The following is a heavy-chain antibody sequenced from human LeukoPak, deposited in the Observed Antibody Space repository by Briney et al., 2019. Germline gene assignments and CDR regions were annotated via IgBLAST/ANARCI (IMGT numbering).Heavy chain of an antibody. V-gene: IGHV4-30-4*01. CDR1: GGSISSGDYY. Sequence: SETLSLTCTVSGGSISSGDYYWSWIRQPPGKGLEWIGYIYYSGSTYYNPSLKSRATISVDTSKNQFSLKLSSVTAADTAVYYCARDRQNRYGMDVWGQGTTVTVSS. CDR2: IYYSGST. J-gene: IGHJ6*02. CDR3: ARDRQNRYGMDV.